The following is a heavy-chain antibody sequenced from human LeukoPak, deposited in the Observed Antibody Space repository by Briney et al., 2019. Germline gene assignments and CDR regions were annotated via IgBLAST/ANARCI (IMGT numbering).Heavy chain of an antibody. CDR2: IIPIFGTA. D-gene: IGHD3-22*01. J-gene: IGHJ3*02. Sequence: SVKVSCKASGGTFSSYTITWVRQAPGQGLEWMGGIIPIFGTANYAQKFQGRVTITADESTSTAYMELSSVRSKDTAVYYCAREPWFGNYYDSSGYQARDAFDIWGQGTMVTVSS. CDR1: GGTFSSYT. CDR3: AREPWFGNYYDSSGYQARDAFDI. V-gene: IGHV1-69*13.